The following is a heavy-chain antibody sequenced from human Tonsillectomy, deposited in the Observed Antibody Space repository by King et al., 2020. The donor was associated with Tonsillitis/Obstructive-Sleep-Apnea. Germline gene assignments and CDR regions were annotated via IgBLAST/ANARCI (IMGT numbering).Heavy chain of an antibody. J-gene: IGHJ4*02. Sequence: VQLVESGGDLVQPGGSLRLSCGASGFIFSNFWMHWVRQPPGKGLVGVSRINGDGSSTSDADSVRGRDTISRDNAKNTRYLQMNSLTVEDTAVYYCQFSSSSGPDYWGQGTLVTVAS. CDR2: INGDGSST. CDR3: QFSSSSGPDY. D-gene: IGHD6-6*01. CDR1: GFIFSNFW. V-gene: IGHV3-74*01.